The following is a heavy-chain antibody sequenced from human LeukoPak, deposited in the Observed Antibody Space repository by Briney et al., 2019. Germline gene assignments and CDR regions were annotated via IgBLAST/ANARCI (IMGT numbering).Heavy chain of an antibody. Sequence: GASVKVSCKASGYTFTSYGISWVRQAPGQGLEWMGWISAYNGNTNYAQKLQGRVTMTTDTSTSTAYMELRSLRSDDTAVYYCARDRGYSGYDYYYYAMDVWGQGTTVTVSS. V-gene: IGHV1-18*01. CDR3: ARDRGYSGYDYYYYAMDV. J-gene: IGHJ6*02. CDR2: ISAYNGNT. CDR1: GYTFTSYG. D-gene: IGHD5-12*01.